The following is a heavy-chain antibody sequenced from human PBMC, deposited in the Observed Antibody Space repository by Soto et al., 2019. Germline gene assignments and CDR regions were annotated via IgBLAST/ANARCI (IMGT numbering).Heavy chain of an antibody. D-gene: IGHD2-15*01. V-gene: IGHV3-66*01. Sequence: EVQLVESGGGLVQPGGSLRLSCAASGFTVSSKYMSWVRQAPGKGLEWVSLIQNVGPTYYADSVKGRFTISRDTSENTVHLQMDSRRAEDTAVYYCARDDGLCDGGRCYGVLLDVWGKGTTVTVSS. CDR3: ARDDGLCDGGRCYGVLLDV. CDR2: IQNVGPT. J-gene: IGHJ6*03. CDR1: GFTVSSKY.